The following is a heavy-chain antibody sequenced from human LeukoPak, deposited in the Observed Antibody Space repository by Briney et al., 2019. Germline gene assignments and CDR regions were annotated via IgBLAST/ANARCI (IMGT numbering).Heavy chain of an antibody. CDR1: GGSISSGSYY. Sequence: SETLSLTCTVSGGSISSGSYYWSWIRQPAGKGLEWIGRIYTSGSTNYNPSLKSRVTISVDTSKNQFSLKLSSVTAADTAVYYCARDDFWSGYDYWGQGTLVTVSS. V-gene: IGHV4-61*02. CDR3: ARDDFWSGYDY. D-gene: IGHD3-3*01. CDR2: IYTSGST. J-gene: IGHJ4*02.